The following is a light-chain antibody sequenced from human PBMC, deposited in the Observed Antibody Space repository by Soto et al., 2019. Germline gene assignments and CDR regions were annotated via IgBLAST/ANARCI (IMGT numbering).Light chain of an antibody. V-gene: IGKV3-20*01. J-gene: IGKJ3*01. CDR3: QQYGSLSFT. CDR2: GAS. CDR1: QSVSSSN. Sequence: EIVLTQSPGTLSLSPGERATLSCRASQSVSSSNLAWYQQKPGQAPRLLIYGASSRATGIPDRFSGSGSWADFTLTINRLEPEDFAAYYCQQYGSLSFTFGPGTKVDV.